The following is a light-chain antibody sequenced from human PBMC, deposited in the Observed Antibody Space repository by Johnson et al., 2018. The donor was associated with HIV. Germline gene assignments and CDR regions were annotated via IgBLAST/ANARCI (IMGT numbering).Light chain of an antibody. CDR3: GTWDSSLRAYV. Sequence: TPPPSVSAAPGQMVSLSCSGSSSNIGKNYVSWYQQFPGTAPKLLIHENKKRPSGIPDRFSGSKSGTSANLGITGLQTGDEADYYCGTWDSSLRAYVFGTGTKVTVL. CDR1: SSNIGKNY. J-gene: IGLJ1*01. CDR2: ENK. V-gene: IGLV1-51*02.